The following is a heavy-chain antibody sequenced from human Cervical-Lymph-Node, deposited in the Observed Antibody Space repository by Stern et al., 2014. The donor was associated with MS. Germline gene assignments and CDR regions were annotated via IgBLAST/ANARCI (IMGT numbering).Heavy chain of an antibody. V-gene: IGHV4-31*03. Sequence: QVQLQESGPGLVKPSQTLSLTCTVSGGSITSGGYYLNWIRQFPGKGLEWIGYIYHSGTTHYNPSLKSRVSISVDTSKNQFSLNLTSVTAADTAVYYCAREDRTLASRGNDYWGQGTLVTVSS. CDR2: IYHSGTT. D-gene: IGHD1-14*01. CDR3: AREDRTLASRGNDY. J-gene: IGHJ4*02. CDR1: GGSITSGGYY.